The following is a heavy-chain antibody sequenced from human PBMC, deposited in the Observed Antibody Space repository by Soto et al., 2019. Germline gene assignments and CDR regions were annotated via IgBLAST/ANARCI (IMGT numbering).Heavy chain of an antibody. J-gene: IGHJ5*02. D-gene: IGHD2-21*01. V-gene: IGHV4-61*08. Sequence: SETLSLTCTVSGGSISSGDYYWILIRQHPGKGLEWIGYIYYSGSTYYNPSLKSRVTISVDTSKNQFSLKLTSVTAADTAVYYCARLGAYYQSLDPWGPGTLVTVSS. CDR2: IYYSGST. CDR1: GGSISSGDYY. CDR3: ARLGAYYQSLDP.